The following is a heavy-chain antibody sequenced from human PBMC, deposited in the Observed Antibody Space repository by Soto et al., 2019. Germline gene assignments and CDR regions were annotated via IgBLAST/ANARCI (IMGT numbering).Heavy chain of an antibody. V-gene: IGHV4-30-2*01. D-gene: IGHD2-2*01. J-gene: IGHJ3*02. Sequence: PSETLSLTCAVSGGSISSGGYSWSWIRQPPGKGLEWIGEINHSGSTNYTPSLKSRVTISVDTSKNQFSLNLTSVTAADKAVYYCARGRRSLTRVVQAAMGAFDMWGQGTMVTVSS. CDR2: INHSGST. CDR3: ARGRRSLTRVVQAAMGAFDM. CDR1: GGSISSGGYS.